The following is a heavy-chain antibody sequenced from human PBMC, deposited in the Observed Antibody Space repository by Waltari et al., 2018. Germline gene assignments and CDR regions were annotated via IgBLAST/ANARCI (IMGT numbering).Heavy chain of an antibody. CDR2: ISYDGSNK. CDR1: GFTFSSYA. J-gene: IGHJ4*02. V-gene: IGHV3-30-3*01. CDR3: ARDQHGDSDY. D-gene: IGHD4-17*01. Sequence: QVQLVESGGGVVQPGRSLRLSCAASGFTFSSYAMHWVRQAPGKGLEWVAVISYDGSNKYYADSVKGRFTISRDNSKNTLYLQMNSLRAEDTAVYYCARDQHGDSDYWGQGTLVTVSS.